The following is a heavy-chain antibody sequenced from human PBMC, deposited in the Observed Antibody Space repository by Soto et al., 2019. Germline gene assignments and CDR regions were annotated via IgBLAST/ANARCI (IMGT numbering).Heavy chain of an antibody. Sequence: QVQLQESGPGLVKPSQTLSLTCTVSGGSISSGGYYWSWIRQHPGKGLEWIGYIYYSGSTYYNPSLKSRVTISVDTSKNQFSLTLSSVTAADTAVYYCARAPRYCSGGSCYYVDYWGQGTLVTVSS. V-gene: IGHV4-31*03. J-gene: IGHJ4*02. CDR1: GGSISSGGYY. D-gene: IGHD2-15*01. CDR2: IYYSGST. CDR3: ARAPRYCSGGSCYYVDY.